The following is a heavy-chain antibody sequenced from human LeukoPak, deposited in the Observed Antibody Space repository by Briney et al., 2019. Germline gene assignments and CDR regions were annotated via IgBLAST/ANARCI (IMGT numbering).Heavy chain of an antibody. D-gene: IGHD3-10*01. CDR3: ARDQSYGSGSYGRDY. J-gene: IGHJ4*02. Sequence: GGSLRLSCAASGFTFSSYAMSWVRQAPGKGLEWVSSISSSSSYIYYADSVKGRFTISRDNAKNSLYLQMNSLRAEDTAVYYCARDQSYGSGSYGRDYWGQGTLVTVSS. V-gene: IGHV3-21*01. CDR1: GFTFSSYA. CDR2: ISSSSSYI.